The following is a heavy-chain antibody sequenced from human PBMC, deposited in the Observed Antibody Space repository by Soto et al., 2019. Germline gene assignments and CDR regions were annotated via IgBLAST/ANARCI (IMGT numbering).Heavy chain of an antibody. CDR2: ISSSSSYI. D-gene: IGHD1-1*01. CDR1: GFTFSSYS. J-gene: IGHJ6*03. Sequence: GGSLRLSCAASGFTFSSYSMNWVRQAPGKGLEWVSSISSSSSYIYYADSVKGRFTISRDNAKNSLYLQMNSLRAEDTAVYYCARDSRVNWNGNYYYMDVWGKGTTVTISS. CDR3: ARDSRVNWNGNYYYMDV. V-gene: IGHV3-21*01.